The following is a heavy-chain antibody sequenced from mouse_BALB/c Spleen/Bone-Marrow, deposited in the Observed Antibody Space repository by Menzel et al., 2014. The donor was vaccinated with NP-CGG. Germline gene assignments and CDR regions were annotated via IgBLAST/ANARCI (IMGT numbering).Heavy chain of an antibody. CDR2: IRLKSNNYAT. Sequence: DVKLVEFGGGLVQPGGSMKLSCVASGLTFSNYWMNWVRQSPEKGLEWVAEIRLKSNNYATHYAESVKGRFTISRDDSKSSIYLQMNNLRTEDAGIYYCTREYGRGYWYFDVWGAGTTVTVSS. J-gene: IGHJ1*01. D-gene: IGHD2-10*02. CDR1: GLTFSNYW. CDR3: TREYGRGYWYFDV. V-gene: IGHV6-6*02.